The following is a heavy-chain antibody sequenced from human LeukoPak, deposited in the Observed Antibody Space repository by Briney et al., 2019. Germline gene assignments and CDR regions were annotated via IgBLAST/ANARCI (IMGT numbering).Heavy chain of an antibody. CDR1: GGTFSSYA. CDR2: IIPIFGTA. CDR3: ARDSSLIGGAFDI. V-gene: IGHV1-69*05. Sequence: SVKVSCKASGGTFSSYAISWVRQAPGQGLEWMGGIIPIFGTANYAQKFQGRVTITTDESTGTAYMELSSLRSEDTAVYYCARDSSLIGGAFDIWGQGTMVTVSS. J-gene: IGHJ3*02. D-gene: IGHD3-22*01.